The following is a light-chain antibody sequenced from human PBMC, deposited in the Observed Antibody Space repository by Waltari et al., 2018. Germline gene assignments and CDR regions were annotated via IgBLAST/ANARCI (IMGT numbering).Light chain of an antibody. CDR2: GAS. J-gene: IGKJ2*01. CDR1: QSVRSS. Sequence: EVVMTQSPATLAVSPGERAPLSCRASQSVRSSLAWYQQKPGQAPRLLLYGASTRATGIPDRFSGSWSGTEFTLTISSLQSEDFAIYYCQQYNNWPPYTFGQGTKLEIK. CDR3: QQYNNWPPYT. V-gene: IGKV3D-15*01.